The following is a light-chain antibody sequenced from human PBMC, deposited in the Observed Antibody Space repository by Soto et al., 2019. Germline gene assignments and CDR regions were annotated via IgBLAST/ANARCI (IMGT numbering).Light chain of an antibody. CDR2: QVT. J-gene: IGLJ1*01. Sequence: QSSLTHPASLSGSLGQSITISCTGTTRDIAGYNYISWYQQLPGKAPKLMIYQVTIRPSGISNRFSGSKSGNTASLTISGLQAEDEADYYCTSFSSSTSLYVFGTGTKVTVL. CDR1: TRDIAGYNY. CDR3: TSFSSSTSLYV. V-gene: IGLV2-14*01.